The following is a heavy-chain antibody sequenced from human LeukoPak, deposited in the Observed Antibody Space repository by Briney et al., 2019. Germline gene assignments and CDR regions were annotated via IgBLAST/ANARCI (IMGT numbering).Heavy chain of an antibody. D-gene: IGHD4-17*01. Sequence: PGGSLRLSCAAFGFTFRSYGMTWVRQAPGKGLEWVSYISSSSSTIYYADSVKGRFTISRDNAKNSLYLQMNSLRAEDTAVYYCARMGHYGDPIYYMDVWGKGTTVTVSS. CDR3: ARMGHYGDPIYYMDV. J-gene: IGHJ6*03. CDR1: GFTFRSYG. V-gene: IGHV3-48*04. CDR2: ISSSSSTI.